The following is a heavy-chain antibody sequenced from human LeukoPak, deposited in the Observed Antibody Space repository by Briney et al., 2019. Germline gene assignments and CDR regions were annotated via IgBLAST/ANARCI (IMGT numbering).Heavy chain of an antibody. CDR2: ISGSGGST. CDR1: GFTFSSYG. Sequence: GGSLRLSCAASGFTFSSYGMSWVRQAPGKGLEWVSAISGSGGSTYYADSVKGRFTISRDNSKNTLYLQMNSLRAEDTAVYYCAKLYGSGSYYNFGNFDYWGQGTLVTVSS. J-gene: IGHJ4*02. V-gene: IGHV3-23*01. D-gene: IGHD3-10*01. CDR3: AKLYGSGSYYNFGNFDY.